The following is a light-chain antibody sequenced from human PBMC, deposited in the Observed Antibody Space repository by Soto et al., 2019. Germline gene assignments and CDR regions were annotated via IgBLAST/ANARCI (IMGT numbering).Light chain of an antibody. CDR1: RSDIGSFTL. V-gene: IGLV2-23*01. J-gene: IGLJ2*01. CDR3: CAYAADNTRI. Sequence: QSVLTQPASVSGSPGQSITVSCTGTRSDIGSFTLVSWYQQYPGKAPKLVIYEATKRPSGVSSRFSGSKSGNTAYLTISGLQAEDEADYHCCAYAADNTRIFGGGTKLTVL. CDR2: EAT.